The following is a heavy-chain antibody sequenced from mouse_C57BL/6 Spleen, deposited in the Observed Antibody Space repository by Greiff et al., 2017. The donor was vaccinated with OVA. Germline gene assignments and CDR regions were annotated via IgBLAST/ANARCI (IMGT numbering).Heavy chain of an antibody. Sequence: EVMLVESGGGLVQPKGSLKLSCAASGFTFNTYAMHWVRQAPGKGLEWVASIRSKSSNYATYYADSVKDRLTIARDYSPSLLYLQMNNLKPEDTAMYYCVVAMDYWGQGTSVTVSS. CDR1: GFTFNTYA. J-gene: IGHJ4*01. CDR2: IRSKSSNYAT. V-gene: IGHV10-3*01. CDR3: VVAMDY.